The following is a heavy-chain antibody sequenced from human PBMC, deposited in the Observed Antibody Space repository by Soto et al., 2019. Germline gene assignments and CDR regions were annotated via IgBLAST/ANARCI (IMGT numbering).Heavy chain of an antibody. CDR1: GGSFSGYY. V-gene: IGHV4-34*01. CDR2: INHSGST. CDR3: ARGKRQWLVRLFDY. D-gene: IGHD6-19*01. J-gene: IGHJ4*02. Sequence: SETLSLTCAVYGGSFSGYYWSWIRQPPGKGLEWIGEINHSGSTNYNPSLKSRVTISVDTSKNQFSLKLSSVTAADTAVYYCARGKRQWLVRLFDYWGQGTLVTVSS.